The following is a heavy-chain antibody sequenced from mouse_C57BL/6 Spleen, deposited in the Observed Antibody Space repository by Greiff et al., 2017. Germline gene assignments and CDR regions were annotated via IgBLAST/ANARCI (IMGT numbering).Heavy chain of an antibody. CDR3: ARGGSSGSSWFAY. J-gene: IGHJ3*01. D-gene: IGHD3-2*02. CDR2: IDPSDSET. CDR1: GYTFTSYW. Sequence: QVQLQQSGAELVRPGSSVKLSCKASGYTFTSYWMHWVKQRPIQGLEWIGNIDPSDSETHYNQKFKDKATLTVDKSSSTAYMQLSSLTSEDSAVYYCARGGSSGSSWFAYWGQGTLVTVSA. V-gene: IGHV1-52*01.